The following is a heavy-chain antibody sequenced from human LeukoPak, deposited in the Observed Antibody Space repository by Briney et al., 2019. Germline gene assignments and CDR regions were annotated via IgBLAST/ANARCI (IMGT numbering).Heavy chain of an antibody. CDR2: ISDSGGST. J-gene: IGHJ4*02. Sequence: PGGSLRLSCAASGCTFSSYVMNWVRQAPGKGLEWVSGISDSGGSTYYADSVKGRFTISRDNSKNTLYLQMNSLRAEDTAVYYCAKLPGRAADYWGQGTLVTVSS. CDR1: GCTFSSYV. CDR3: AKLPGRAADY. V-gene: IGHV3-23*01.